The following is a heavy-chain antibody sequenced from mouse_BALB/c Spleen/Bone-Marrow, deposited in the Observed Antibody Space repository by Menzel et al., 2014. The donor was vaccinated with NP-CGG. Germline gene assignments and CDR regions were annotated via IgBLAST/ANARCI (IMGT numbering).Heavy chain of an antibody. J-gene: IGHJ4*01. D-gene: IGHD2-5*01. Sequence: EVMLVESGGGLVRPGGSRKLSCAASGFTFSSFGMHWVRQAPEKGLEWVAYISSGSGTIYYADTVKGLFTISRDNPKNTLFLQITSLRSEDTAIYYCARSKYYSTLYAIDYWGQGTSVTVSS. CDR3: ARSKYYSTLYAIDY. CDR1: GFTFSSFG. CDR2: ISSGSGTI. V-gene: IGHV5-17*02.